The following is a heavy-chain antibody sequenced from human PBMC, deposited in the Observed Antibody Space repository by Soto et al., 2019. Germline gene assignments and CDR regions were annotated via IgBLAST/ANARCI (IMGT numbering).Heavy chain of an antibody. CDR3: ARIELLWFGELLPTGWFDP. J-gene: IGHJ5*02. Sequence: QVTLKESGPVLVKPTETLTLTCTVSGFSLSNARMGVSWIRQPPGKALEWLAHIFSNDEKSYSTSLKSRLTISKDTXXSXVXXTMTNMDPVDTATYYCARIELLWFGELLPTGWFDPWGQGTLVTVSS. CDR1: GFSLSNARMG. D-gene: IGHD3-10*01. V-gene: IGHV2-26*01. CDR2: IFSNDEK.